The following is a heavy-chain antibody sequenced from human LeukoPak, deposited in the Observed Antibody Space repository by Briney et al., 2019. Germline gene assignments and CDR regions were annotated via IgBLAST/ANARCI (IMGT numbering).Heavy chain of an antibody. J-gene: IGHJ3*01. D-gene: IGHD3-10*01. CDR2: ICGSGRCT. V-gene: IGHV3-23*01. CDR1: GFIFSSYA. Sequence: GGSLTLSCAASGFIFSSYAMTWVRQTPGKGLEWVSTICGSGRCTPYADSVKGRFALSRDTSKNTLFLQMNSLRAKDTALYYCAKSYDDYGSGVEAFDFWGLGTMVTVSS. CDR3: AKSYDDYGSGVEAFDF.